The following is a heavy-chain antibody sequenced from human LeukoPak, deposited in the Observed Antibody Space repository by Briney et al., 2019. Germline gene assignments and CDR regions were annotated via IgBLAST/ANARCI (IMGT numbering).Heavy chain of an antibody. D-gene: IGHD3-22*01. CDR2: IIPIFGTA. CDR3: ARGTYYYDSSGYLNY. CDR1: GGTFSSYA. Sequence: ASVKVSCKASGGTFSSYATSWVRQAPGQGLEWMGGIIPIFGTANYAQKFQGRVTITADESTSTAYMELSSLRSEDTAVYYCARGTYYYDSSGYLNYWGQGTLVTVSS. J-gene: IGHJ4*02. V-gene: IGHV1-69*13.